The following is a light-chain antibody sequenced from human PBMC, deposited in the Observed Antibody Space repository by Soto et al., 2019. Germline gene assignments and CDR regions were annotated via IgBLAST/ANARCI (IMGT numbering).Light chain of an antibody. J-gene: IGKJ5*01. CDR1: QSISSY. CDR2: AAS. CDR3: QQYYSYPIT. V-gene: IGKV1-39*01. Sequence: DVQMTLSPSSLSASVGDRVTITCRASQSISSYLNCYQQKPGKAPKLLIYAASSLQSGVPSRFSGSGSGTDFTLTISCLQSEDFATYCCQQYYSYPITFGQGTRLEIK.